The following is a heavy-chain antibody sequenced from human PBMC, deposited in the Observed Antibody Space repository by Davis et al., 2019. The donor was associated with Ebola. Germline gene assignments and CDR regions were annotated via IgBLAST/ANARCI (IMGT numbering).Heavy chain of an antibody. CDR2: ISGSGGST. D-gene: IGHD1-26*01. CDR3: ARETVSGSYLYYYGMDV. Sequence: GGSLRLSCTVSGGSISSYYWSWIRQAPGKGLEWVSAISGSGGSTYYADSVKGRFTISRDNSKNTLYLQMDSLRAEDTAVYYCARETVSGSYLYYYGMDVWGLGTTVTVSS. J-gene: IGHJ6*02. CDR1: GGSISSYY. V-gene: IGHV3-23*01.